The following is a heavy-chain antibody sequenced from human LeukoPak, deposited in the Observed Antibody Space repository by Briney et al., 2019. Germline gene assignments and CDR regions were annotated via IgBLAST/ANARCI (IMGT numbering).Heavy chain of an antibody. J-gene: IGHJ4*02. CDR1: GFTFSSYA. CDR2: PSSDVNVK. V-gene: IGHV3-30*03. Sequence: GGSLRLSCAASGFTFSSYAMSWVRQAPGKGLQWVAVPSSDVNVKLYADSVKGRFTIARDNSRSTLYLQMNSLRPEDTAIYYCAREGYYGSGSPPSLYFDYWGQGTLVTVSS. CDR3: AREGYYGSGSPPSLYFDY. D-gene: IGHD3-10*01.